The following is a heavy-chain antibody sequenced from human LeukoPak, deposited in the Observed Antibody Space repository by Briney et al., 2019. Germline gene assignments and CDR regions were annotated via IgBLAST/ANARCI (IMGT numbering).Heavy chain of an antibody. V-gene: IGHV1-8*01. CDR1: GYTFTSYD. Sequence: ASVKVSCKASGYTFTSYDINWVRQATGQGLELMGWMNPNSGNTGYAQKFQGRVTMTSNTSISTAYMELSSLRSEDTAVYYCASVPSSWYPQGNDGHHDYWGQGTLVTVSS. CDR2: MNPNSGNT. J-gene: IGHJ4*02. D-gene: IGHD6-13*01. CDR3: ASVPSSWYPQGNDGHHDY.